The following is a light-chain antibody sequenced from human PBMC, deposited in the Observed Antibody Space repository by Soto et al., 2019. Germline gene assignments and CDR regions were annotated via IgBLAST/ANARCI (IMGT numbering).Light chain of an antibody. CDR2: DVR. J-gene: IGLJ1*01. CDR1: SSDVGSYNL. Sequence: QSVLTQPASVSGSPGQSITISCTGTSSDVGSYNLVSWYQQHPGKAPKLMIYDVRNRPSGISNRFSGSKSGNTASLTISGLQAEGEADYYCSSYTTSSTLYVFGTGTKITVL. CDR3: SSYTTSSTLYV. V-gene: IGLV2-14*02.